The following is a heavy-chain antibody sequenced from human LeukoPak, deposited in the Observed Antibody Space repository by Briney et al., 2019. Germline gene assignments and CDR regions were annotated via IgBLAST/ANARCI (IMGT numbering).Heavy chain of an antibody. V-gene: IGHV3-64*05. D-gene: IGHD3-10*01. CDR2: ISSGGGIT. CDR1: GVTFSTSP. Sequence: PGGSLRLSCSASGVTFSTSPMHWVRQAPGRRLEYVSGISSGGGITDYADSVKGRFIISRDNSKNTLYVQMSSLRVEDTAAYYCVKKFASGAYPYDYWGQGILVTVSS. J-gene: IGHJ4*02. CDR3: VKKFASGAYPYDY.